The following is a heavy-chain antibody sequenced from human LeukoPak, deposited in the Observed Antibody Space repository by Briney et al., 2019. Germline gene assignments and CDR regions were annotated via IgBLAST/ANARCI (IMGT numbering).Heavy chain of an antibody. V-gene: IGHV3-20*04. CDR2: INWNGGSR. D-gene: IGHD3-22*01. Sequence: GGSLRLSCAASGFNFDDYVMSWVRHAPGKGLEWVSGINWNGGSRGYADSVKGRFTISRDNAKNSLYLQMNSLRAEDTALYYCARSRHSYDSSGFPHYWGQGTLATVSS. J-gene: IGHJ4*02. CDR3: ARSRHSYDSSGFPHY. CDR1: GFNFDDYV.